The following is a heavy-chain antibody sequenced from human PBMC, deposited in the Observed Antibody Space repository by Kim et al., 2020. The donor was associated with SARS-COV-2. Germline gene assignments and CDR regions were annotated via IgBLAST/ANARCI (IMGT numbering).Heavy chain of an antibody. D-gene: IGHD1-26*01. J-gene: IGHJ3*02. CDR1: GFTFSNYA. CDR2: INVQRGYI. CDR3: ARGHSGQYPRIVCFDI. V-gene: IGHV3-21*06. Sequence: GGALRLSCVASGFTFSNYAMNGVRQAPGKGLEWIASINVQRGYIYYSTSARGRLTVTRDNPNNSFLLHMGSLRADDTAVYYCARGHSGQYPRIVCFDIWG.